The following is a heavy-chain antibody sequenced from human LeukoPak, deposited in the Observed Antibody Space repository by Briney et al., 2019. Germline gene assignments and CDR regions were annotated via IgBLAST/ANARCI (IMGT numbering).Heavy chain of an antibody. CDR3: AKGGRARWDYFDY. CDR1: GFTFSSYA. CDR2: ISGSGGST. D-gene: IGHD1-26*01. V-gene: IGHV3-23*01. Sequence: QPGGSLRLSCAAPGFTFSSYAMSWVRQAPGKGLEWVSAISGSGGSTYYADSVKGRFTISRDNSKNTLYLQMNSLRAEDTAVYYCAKGGRARWDYFDYWGQGTLVTVSS. J-gene: IGHJ4*02.